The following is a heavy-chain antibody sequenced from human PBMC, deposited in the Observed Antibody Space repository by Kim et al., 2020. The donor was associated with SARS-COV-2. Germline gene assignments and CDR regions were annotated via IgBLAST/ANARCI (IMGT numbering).Heavy chain of an antibody. V-gene: IGHV1-69*04. J-gene: IGHJ4*02. CDR3: ARVLWLAEYYFDY. D-gene: IGHD6-19*01. Sequence: YAQKFQGRVTITADKSTSTAYMELSSLRSEDTAVYYCARVLWLAEYYFDYWGQGTLVTVSS.